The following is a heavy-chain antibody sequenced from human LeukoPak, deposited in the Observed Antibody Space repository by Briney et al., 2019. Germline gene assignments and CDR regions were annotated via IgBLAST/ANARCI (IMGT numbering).Heavy chain of an antibody. V-gene: IGHV3-15*01. J-gene: IGHJ6*03. CDR1: GFTFRNAG. CDR2: IKSKTDGGTT. CDR3: TARISPRDYYYYMDV. D-gene: IGHD3-16*01. Sequence: PGGSLRLSCAASGFTFRNAGLSWFRQAPGKGLEWVGRIKSKTDGGTTDYAAPVKGRFTISRDDSKNTLYLQMNSLKTEDTAVYYCTARISPRDYYYYMDVWGKGTTVTVSS.